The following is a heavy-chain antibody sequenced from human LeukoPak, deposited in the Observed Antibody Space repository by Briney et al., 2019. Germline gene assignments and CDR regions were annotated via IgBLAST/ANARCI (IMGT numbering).Heavy chain of an antibody. CDR2: MNPNSGNT. Sequence: GASVKVSCKASGYTFTSYDINWVRQATGQGLEWMGWMNPNSGNTGYAQKFQGRVTMTRDTSISTAYMELSSLRSEDTAVYYCARPGRKSTSPTDYWGQGTLVTVSS. CDR1: GYTFTSYD. J-gene: IGHJ4*02. CDR3: ARPGRKSTSPTDY. D-gene: IGHD2-2*01. V-gene: IGHV1-8*01.